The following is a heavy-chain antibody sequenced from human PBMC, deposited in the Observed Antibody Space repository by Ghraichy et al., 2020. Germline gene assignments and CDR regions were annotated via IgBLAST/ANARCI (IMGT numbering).Heavy chain of an antibody. CDR2: MYYSGTT. Sequence: SETLSLTCTVSGSSISRYHWSWIRQTPGRGLEWIGYMYYSGTTNYNPSLKSRVTISVDTSKNQFSLKLSSVTAADTAVYYCAGGSGKTPGYWGQGTLVTVSS. CDR3: AGGSGKTPGY. CDR1: GSSISRYH. J-gene: IGHJ4*02. D-gene: IGHD3-10*01. V-gene: IGHV4-59*08.